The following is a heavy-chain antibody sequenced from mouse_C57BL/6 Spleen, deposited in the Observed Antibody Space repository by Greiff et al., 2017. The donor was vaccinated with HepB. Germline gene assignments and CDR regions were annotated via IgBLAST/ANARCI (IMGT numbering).Heavy chain of an antibody. D-gene: IGHD1-1*01. V-gene: IGHV3-6*01. CDR3: AREGTTVVATEGYFDV. Sequence: ESGPGLVKPSQSLSLTCSVTGYSITSGYYWNWIRQFPGNKLEWMGYISYDGSNNYNPSLKNRISITRDTSKNQFFLKLNSVTTEDTATYYCAREGTTVVATEGYFDVWGTGTTVTVSS. J-gene: IGHJ1*03. CDR1: GYSITSGYY. CDR2: ISYDGSN.